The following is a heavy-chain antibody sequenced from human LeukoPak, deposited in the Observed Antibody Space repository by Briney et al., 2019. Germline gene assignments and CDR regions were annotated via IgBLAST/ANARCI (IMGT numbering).Heavy chain of an antibody. V-gene: IGHV3-30*02. J-gene: IGHJ4*01. CDR3: STEPRSLLY. Sequence: GGSLRLSCAASGFTFSSYGMHWVRQAPGKGLEWVAFIRYDGSNKYYADSVKGRFTISRDNSKNSLYLQLNSLRPEDTALYYCSTEPRSLLYWGHGTLVTVSS. D-gene: IGHD4-17*01. CDR2: IRYDGSNK. CDR1: GFTFSSYG.